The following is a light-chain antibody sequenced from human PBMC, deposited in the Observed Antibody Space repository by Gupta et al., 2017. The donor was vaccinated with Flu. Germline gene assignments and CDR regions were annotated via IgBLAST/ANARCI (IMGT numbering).Light chain of an antibody. CDR1: YSNIGSNS. CDR2: SGN. CDR3: ASLDDRLDGYV. J-gene: IGLJ1*01. Sequence: QSVLTQPPAASGPPGQRLSISCSGGYSNIGSNSVNWYQHVAGTAPKFLIHSGNKRPSGVPDRFSASTSGTSASLAIRGLRSEDEAVYYCASLDDRLDGYVFGTGTEVTVL. V-gene: IGLV1-44*01.